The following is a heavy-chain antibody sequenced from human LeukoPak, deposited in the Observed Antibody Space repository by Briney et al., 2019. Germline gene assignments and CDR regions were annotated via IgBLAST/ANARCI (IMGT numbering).Heavy chain of an antibody. J-gene: IGHJ3*02. V-gene: IGHV4-31*03. CDR1: GGSISSAGYY. CDR3: ARDLGDYYDSSEDAFDI. Sequence: SETLSLTCTVSGGSISSAGYYWSWIRQHPGKGLEWIGYIYYSGSTYYNPSLKSRVTISVDTSKNQFSLKLSSVTVADTAVYYCARDLGDYYDSSEDAFDIWGQGTMVTVSS. CDR2: IYYSGST. D-gene: IGHD3-22*01.